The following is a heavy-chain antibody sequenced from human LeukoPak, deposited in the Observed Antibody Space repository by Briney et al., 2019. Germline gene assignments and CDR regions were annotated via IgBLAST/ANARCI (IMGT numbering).Heavy chain of an antibody. Sequence: PGGSLRLSCAASGFTFTTYAMSWVRQAPGKGLEWVSAISGSGGSTYYADSVKGRFTISSDNSKNTVYLQMNSLRAEDTAVYYCATGKNKYGGNYAEHFQYWGQGTLVTASS. V-gene: IGHV3-23*01. J-gene: IGHJ1*01. CDR1: GFTFTTYA. CDR2: ISGSGGST. CDR3: ATGKNKYGGNYAEHFQY. D-gene: IGHD4/OR15-4a*01.